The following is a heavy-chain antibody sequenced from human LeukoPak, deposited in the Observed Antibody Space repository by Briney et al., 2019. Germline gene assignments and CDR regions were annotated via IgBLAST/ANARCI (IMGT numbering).Heavy chain of an antibody. CDR1: GFTFSSYT. V-gene: IGHV3-21*01. Sequence: GGSLRLSCVGSGFTFSSYTMTWVRQAPGRGLEWVSAISTDSNYMYYADSVKGRFTISRDNAKNSLFLQMNSLRAEDTAVYSCARRYCTSTNCYAMDVWGKGTTVTVSS. CDR2: ISTDSNYM. CDR3: ARRYCTSTNCYAMDV. J-gene: IGHJ6*04. D-gene: IGHD2/OR15-2a*01.